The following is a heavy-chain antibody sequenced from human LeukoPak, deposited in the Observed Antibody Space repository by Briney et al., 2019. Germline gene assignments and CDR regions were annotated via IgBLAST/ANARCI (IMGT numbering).Heavy chain of an antibody. Sequence: GGSLRLSCAASGFTFSSYGMHWVRQAPGKGLEWVSYISSSSSYTNYADSVKGRFTISRDNAKNSLYLQMNSLRAEDTAVYYCAIPYDSSGYYSDAFDIWGQGTMVTVSS. V-gene: IGHV3-21*05. CDR2: ISSSSSYT. J-gene: IGHJ3*02. D-gene: IGHD3-22*01. CDR1: GFTFSSYG. CDR3: AIPYDSSGYYSDAFDI.